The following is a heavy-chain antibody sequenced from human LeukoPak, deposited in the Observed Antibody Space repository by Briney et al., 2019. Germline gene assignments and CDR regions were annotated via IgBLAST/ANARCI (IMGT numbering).Heavy chain of an antibody. J-gene: IGHJ4*02. V-gene: IGHV4-59*01. CDR2: IYYSGST. D-gene: IGHD5-18*01. Sequence: KTSETLSLTCTVSGGSISSYYWSWIRQPPGKGLEWIGYIYYSGSTNYNPSLKSRVTISVDTSKNQFSLKLSSVTAADTAVYYCARSRYSYGSGFDYWGQGTLVTVSS. CDR1: GGSISSYY. CDR3: ARSRYSYGSGFDY.